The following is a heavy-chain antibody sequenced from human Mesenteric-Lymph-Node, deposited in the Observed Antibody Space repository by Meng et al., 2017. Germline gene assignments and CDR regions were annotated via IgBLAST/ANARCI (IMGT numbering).Heavy chain of an antibody. CDR3: VRGPDKAKSAY. J-gene: IGHJ4*02. V-gene: IGHV4-34*01. D-gene: IGHD5-18*01. Sequence: QVQLQQWGAGLLKPSETLSLTCAVYGGSFSGYYWSWIRQPPGKGLEWIGEINHSGSTNYNPSLKSRVTISVDTSKNQFSLKLSSVTAADTAVYHCVRGPDKAKSAYWGPGTLVTVSS. CDR1: GGSFSGYY. CDR2: INHSGST.